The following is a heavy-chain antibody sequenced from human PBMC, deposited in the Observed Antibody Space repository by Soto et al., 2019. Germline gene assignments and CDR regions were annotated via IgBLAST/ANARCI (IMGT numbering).Heavy chain of an antibody. V-gene: IGHV4-61*01. D-gene: IGHD3-10*01. CDR1: GGSVSSGTYY. CDR3: ARRLVRRPGAFDI. J-gene: IGHJ3*02. Sequence: SETLSLTCTVSGGSVSSGTYYWSWIRQPPGKRLEWIGYIYDSGSPSYSPSLQSRVTISVDTSKNQFSLKLSSVTAADTAVYYCARRLVRRPGAFDIWGQGTMVTVSS. CDR2: IYDSGSP.